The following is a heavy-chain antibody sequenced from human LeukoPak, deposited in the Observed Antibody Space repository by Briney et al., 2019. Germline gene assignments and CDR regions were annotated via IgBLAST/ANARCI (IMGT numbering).Heavy chain of an antibody. V-gene: IGHV4-39*02. CDR2: IHYDGNT. CDR1: GGSISSSSYS. D-gene: IGHD3-22*01. Sequence: SETLSLTCTVSGGSISSSSYSWTWIRQPPGKGLEWIGSIHYDGNTYYKPSLRSRVTISVDTSKNQFSLKLNSVTAADTAVYYCARDLLPNYYDSSGLDAFDIWGQGTMVTVSS. J-gene: IGHJ3*02. CDR3: ARDLLPNYYDSSGLDAFDI.